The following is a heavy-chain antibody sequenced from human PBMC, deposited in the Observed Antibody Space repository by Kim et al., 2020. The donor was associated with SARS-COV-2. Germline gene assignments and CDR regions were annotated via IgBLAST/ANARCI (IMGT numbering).Heavy chain of an antibody. V-gene: IGHV1-18*01. CDR3: ARARLREAIPQGY. D-gene: IGHD5-18*01. Sequence: YAQKLHGKVTMTTDPSTSTAYMELRSVRSDDTAVYYCARARLREAIPQGYWGQGTLVTVSS. J-gene: IGHJ4*02.